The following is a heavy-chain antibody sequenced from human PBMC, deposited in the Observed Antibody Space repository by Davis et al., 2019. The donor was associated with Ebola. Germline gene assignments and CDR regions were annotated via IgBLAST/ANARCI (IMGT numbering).Heavy chain of an antibody. CDR2: INAGNGNT. J-gene: IGHJ6*02. D-gene: IGHD6-6*01. V-gene: IGHV1-3*01. Sequence: AASVKVSCKASGGTFSSYAMHWVRQAPGQRLEWMGWINAGNGNTKYSQKFQGRVTITRDTSASTAYMELSSLRSEDTAVYYCARDWAGTAARPYYYYGMDVWGQGTTVTVSS. CDR1: GGTFSSYA. CDR3: ARDWAGTAARPYYYYGMDV.